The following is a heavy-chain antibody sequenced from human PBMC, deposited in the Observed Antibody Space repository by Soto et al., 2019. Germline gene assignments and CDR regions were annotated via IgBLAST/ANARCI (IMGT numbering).Heavy chain of an antibody. CDR2: IYYSGST. V-gene: IGHV4-39*01. CDR1: GGSISSSSYY. Sequence: PSETLSLTCTVSGGSISSSSYYWGWIRQPPGKGLEWIGSIYYSGSTYYNPSLKSRVTISVDTSKNQFSLKLSSVTAADTAVYYCARRVGPGTYNWFDPWGQGTLVTVSS. CDR3: ARRVGPGTYNWFDP. D-gene: IGHD1-7*01. J-gene: IGHJ5*02.